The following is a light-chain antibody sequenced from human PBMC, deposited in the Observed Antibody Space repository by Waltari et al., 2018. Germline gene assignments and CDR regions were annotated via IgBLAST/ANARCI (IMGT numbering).Light chain of an antibody. Sequence: SSELTQDPAVSVALGQTVRITCHGHSLRNYYASWYQQKPGQAPILVLYGKNNRPSGIPDRFSGSSSGNTSSLTITGAQAEDEADYYCNSRDSGSSPVRKFGGGTKLTV. CDR2: GKN. J-gene: IGLJ3*02. CDR3: NSRDSGSSPVRK. V-gene: IGLV3-19*01. CDR1: SLRNYY.